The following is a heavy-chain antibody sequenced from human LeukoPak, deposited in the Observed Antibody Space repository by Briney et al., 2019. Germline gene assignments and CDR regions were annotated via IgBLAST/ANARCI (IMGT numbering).Heavy chain of an antibody. CDR1: GFSISNGCY. J-gene: IGHJ6*03. CDR3: ARQHDSYYYYYIDV. V-gene: IGHV4-38-2*01. Sequence: AETLCLTCAVSGFSISNGCYWFWIRQPPGRGLEWIGSLYHSDSAYYNTSLRSRVSMSVDTSKNQFSLTLSFVTAADTAVYYCARQHDSYYYYYIDVWGSGTTVTVSS. CDR2: LYHSDSA.